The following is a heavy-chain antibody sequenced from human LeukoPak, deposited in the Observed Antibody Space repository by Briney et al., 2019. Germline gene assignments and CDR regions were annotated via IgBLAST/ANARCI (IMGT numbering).Heavy chain of an antibody. J-gene: IGHJ4*02. CDR2: IYPGDSDT. CDR3: ARGYYDSSGYYYLYFDY. D-gene: IGHD3-22*01. Sequence: GESLKISCKGSGYSFTSYWIGWVRQMPGKGLEWMGIIYPGDSDTRYGPSFQGQVTISADKSISTAYLQWSSLKASDTAMYYCARGYYDSSGYYYLYFDYWGQGTLVTVSS. CDR1: GYSFTSYW. V-gene: IGHV5-51*01.